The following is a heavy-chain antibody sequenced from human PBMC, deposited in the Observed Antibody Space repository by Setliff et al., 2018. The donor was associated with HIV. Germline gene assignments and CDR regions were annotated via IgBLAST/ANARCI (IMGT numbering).Heavy chain of an antibody. CDR2: IYYSGST. V-gene: IGHV4-59*01. J-gene: IGHJ4*02. D-gene: IGHD7-27*01. CDR1: GDSISSYY. CDR3: ARQVGNKVLFDS. Sequence: SETLSLTCTVSGDSISSYYWSWIRQPPGKGLEWIVYIYYSGSTNYNPPLKSRVTISVDTSKNQLSLKLSSVTAADTAVYYCARQVGNKVLFDSWGQGTLVTVSS.